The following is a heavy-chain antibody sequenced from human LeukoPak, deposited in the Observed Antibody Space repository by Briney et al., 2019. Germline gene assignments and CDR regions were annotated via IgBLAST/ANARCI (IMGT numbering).Heavy chain of an antibody. Sequence: SGGSLRLSCAASGFTFSSYAMSWVRQAPGKGLEWVSAISGSGGSTYYADSVKGRFTISRDNSKNTLYLQMNSLRAEDTAVYYCAKDSAAGIPRAEYFQHWGQGTLVTVSS. CDR3: AKDSAAGIPRAEYFQH. CDR1: GFTFSSYA. J-gene: IGHJ1*01. D-gene: IGHD3-10*01. CDR2: ISGSGGST. V-gene: IGHV3-23*01.